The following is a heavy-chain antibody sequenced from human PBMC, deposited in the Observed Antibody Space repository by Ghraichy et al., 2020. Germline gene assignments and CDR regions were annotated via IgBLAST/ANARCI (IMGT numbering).Heavy chain of an antibody. CDR2: ISWNSGSI. CDR1: GFTFDDYA. V-gene: IGHV3-9*01. D-gene: IGHD6-19*01. Sequence: GGSLRLSCAASGFTFDDYAMHWVRQAPGKGLEWVSGISWNSGSIGYADSVKGRFTISRDNAKNSLYLQMNSLRAEDTALYYCAKDIVGSGWYAIDYWGQGTLVTVSS. CDR3: AKDIVGSGWYAIDY. J-gene: IGHJ4*02.